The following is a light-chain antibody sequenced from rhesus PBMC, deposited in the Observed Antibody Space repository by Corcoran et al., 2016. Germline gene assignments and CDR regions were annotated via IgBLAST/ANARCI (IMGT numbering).Light chain of an antibody. CDR3: QQYHSDPPT. CDR1: QGISSY. CDR2: YAS. Sequence: DIQMTQSPSFLSASVGDRVTITCRASQGISSYLAWYQQKPGKAPKPLIYYASNLESGVPSRFSGSGSGTEFTLTISSLQPEDFAVYYCQQYHSDPPTFGQGTKVEIK. J-gene: IGKJ1*01. V-gene: IGKV1-37*01.